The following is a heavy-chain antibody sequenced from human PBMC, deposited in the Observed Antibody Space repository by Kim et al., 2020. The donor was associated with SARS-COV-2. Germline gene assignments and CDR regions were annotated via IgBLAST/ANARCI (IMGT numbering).Heavy chain of an antibody. D-gene: IGHD6-19*01. Sequence: YNPSLKSRVTISVYTSKNQFSLKLSSVTAADTAVYYCARGIAVAGTDFDYWGQGTLVTVSS. V-gene: IGHV4-61*02. J-gene: IGHJ4*02. CDR3: ARGIAVAGTDFDY.